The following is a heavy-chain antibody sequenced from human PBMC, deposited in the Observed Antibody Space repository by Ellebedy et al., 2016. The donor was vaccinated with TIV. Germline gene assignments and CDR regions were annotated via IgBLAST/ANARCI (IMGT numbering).Heavy chain of an antibody. V-gene: IGHV3-7*01. CDR2: IKEGGTKR. Sequence: GGSLRLSXAASGFTFSSYWMSWVRQAPGKGLEWVANIKEGGTKRYYVDSVKGRFSISRDDAKNSIYLQMNSLRVEDTAIYYCVTQRGLDWGQGTLVTVSS. J-gene: IGHJ4*02. D-gene: IGHD6-19*01. CDR3: VTQRGLD. CDR1: GFTFSSYW.